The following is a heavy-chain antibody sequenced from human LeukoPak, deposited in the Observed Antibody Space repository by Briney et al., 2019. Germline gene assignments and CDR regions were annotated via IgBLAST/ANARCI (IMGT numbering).Heavy chain of an antibody. CDR3: AKDAHSGSYFDY. CDR1: GFTFSSKA. J-gene: IGHJ4*01. Sequence: PGGSLRLSCAASGFTFSSKAMCWVRQAPGKGLEWVSLISGTGGTTYYADSVKGRLTISRDNSKNTLYLQMNSLRVEDTAVYYCAKDAHSGSYFDYWGQGILVTVSS. D-gene: IGHD1-26*01. CDR2: ISGTGGTT. V-gene: IGHV3-23*01.